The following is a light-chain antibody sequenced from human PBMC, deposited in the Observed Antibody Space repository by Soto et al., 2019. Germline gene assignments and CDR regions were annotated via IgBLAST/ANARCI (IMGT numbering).Light chain of an antibody. CDR3: QQRSNWPPLT. J-gene: IGKJ4*01. V-gene: IGKV3-11*01. Sequence: EIVLTQSPATLSLSPGARATLSCRASQSVSSYLAWYQQKPGQAPRLLIYDASNRATGIPARFSGSGSGTDFPLTISRLEPEDFAVYYCQQRSNWPPLTFGGGTKVEIK. CDR1: QSVSSY. CDR2: DAS.